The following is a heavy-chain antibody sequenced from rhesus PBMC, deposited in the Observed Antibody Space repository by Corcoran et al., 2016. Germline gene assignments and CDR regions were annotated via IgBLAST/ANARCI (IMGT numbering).Heavy chain of an antibody. CDR3: SSGYCTGSGCYANNFDY. Sequence: EVQLVESGGGLVKPGGSVGVFVVTSGYPFINSEVNWFRQVPGQRLEWVSVISESGGTTDYADSVKGRFTISRDNAKKSLFLQMNSLRADDTAVYYCSSGYCTGSGCYANNFDYWGQGVLVTVSS. CDR2: ISESGGTT. D-gene: IGHD2-21*01. J-gene: IGHJ4*01. CDR1: GYPFINSE. V-gene: IGHV3-100*02.